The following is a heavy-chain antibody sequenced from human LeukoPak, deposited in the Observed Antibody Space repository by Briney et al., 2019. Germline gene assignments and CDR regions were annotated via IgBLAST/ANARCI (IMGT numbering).Heavy chain of an antibody. CDR2: IYSSGST. CDR1: GASISGSTYY. CDR3: ARALVPAAIGLVNWFDP. D-gene: IGHD2-2*02. Sequence: KPSETLSLTCTVSGASISGSTYYWGWIRQPPGKGLEWIGSIYSSGSTNYNPSLKSRVTMSVDTSKNQFSLKLSSVTAADTAGYYWARALVPAAIGLVNWFDPWGQGTLVTVSS. V-gene: IGHV4-39*07. J-gene: IGHJ5*02.